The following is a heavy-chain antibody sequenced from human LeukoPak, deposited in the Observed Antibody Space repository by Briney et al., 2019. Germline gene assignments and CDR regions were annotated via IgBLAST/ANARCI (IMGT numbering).Heavy chain of an antibody. Sequence: SKYVEHGGRQTIGKKLEWVAVISYDGSNKYYADSVKGRFTISRDNSKNTLYLQMNSLRAEDTAVYYCAKGSSSSVSAWFDPWGQGTLVTVSS. CDR1: SKYV. CDR3: AKGSSSSVSAWFDP. V-gene: IGHV3-30*18. CDR2: ISYDGSNK. J-gene: IGHJ5*02. D-gene: IGHD6-6*01.